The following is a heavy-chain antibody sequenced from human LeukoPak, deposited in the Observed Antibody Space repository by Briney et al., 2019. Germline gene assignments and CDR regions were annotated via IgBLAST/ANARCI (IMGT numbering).Heavy chain of an antibody. CDR2: IKSKTDGGTT. J-gene: IGHJ2*01. CDR1: GVTFSNAW. V-gene: IGHV3-15*01. CDR3: TSSTMVRGVTIYWYFDL. Sequence: GGSLRLSCAASGVTFSNAWMSWVRQAPGKGLEWGGRIKSKTDGGTTDYAAPVKGRFTISRDDSKNTLYLQMNSLKTEDTAVYYCTSSTMVRGVTIYWYFDLWGRGTLVTVSS. D-gene: IGHD3-10*01.